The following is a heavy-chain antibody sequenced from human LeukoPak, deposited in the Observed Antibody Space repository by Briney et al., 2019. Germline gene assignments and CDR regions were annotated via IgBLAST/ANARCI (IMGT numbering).Heavy chain of an antibody. Sequence: SETLSLTCAVYGGSFSGYYWSWIRQPPGKGLGWIGEINHSGSTNYNPSLKSRVTISVDTSKNQFSLKLTSVTAADTAVYYCASRDCSSTSCHEGYNWFDPWGQGILVSVSS. D-gene: IGHD2-2*01. CDR2: INHSGST. CDR3: ASRDCSSTSCHEGYNWFDP. J-gene: IGHJ5*02. V-gene: IGHV4-34*01. CDR1: GGSFSGYY.